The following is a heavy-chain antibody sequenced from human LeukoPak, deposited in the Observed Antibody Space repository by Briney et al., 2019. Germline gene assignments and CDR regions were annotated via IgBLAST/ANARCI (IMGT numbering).Heavy chain of an antibody. CDR1: GFTFSGSA. CDR3: TRVAARPSG. J-gene: IGHJ4*02. D-gene: IGHD6-6*01. V-gene: IGHV3-73*01. CDR2: IRSKANSYAT. Sequence: GGSLKLSCAASGFTFSGSAIHWVRQASGRGLEWVGRIRSKANSYATAYAASVKGRFTVSRDDSKNTAYLQMNSLKTEDTAVYYCTRVAARPSGWGQGTLVTVSS.